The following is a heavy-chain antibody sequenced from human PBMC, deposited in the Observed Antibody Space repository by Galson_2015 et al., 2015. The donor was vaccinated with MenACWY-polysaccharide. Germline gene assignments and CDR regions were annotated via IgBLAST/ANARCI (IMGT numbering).Heavy chain of an antibody. J-gene: IGHJ4*01. Sequence: SLRLSCAASGFTFSSYWMSWVRQAPGKGLEWVANIKQDGSATYYVDSVKGRFTISRDNAKNSLYLQMNSLRAEDTAVYYCARDSPVWSDLSGFDYCGHGTLVTVSS. CDR3: ARDSPVWSDLSGFDY. V-gene: IGHV3-7*01. CDR2: IKQDGSAT. CDR1: GFTFSSYW. D-gene: IGHD3-3*01.